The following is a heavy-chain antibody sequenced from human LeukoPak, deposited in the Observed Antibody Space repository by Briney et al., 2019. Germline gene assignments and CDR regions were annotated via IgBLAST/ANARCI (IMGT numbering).Heavy chain of an antibody. CDR3: AKDGTIFGVYYMDV. D-gene: IGHD3-3*01. V-gene: IGHV3-33*06. CDR1: GFTFSSYG. J-gene: IGHJ6*03. Sequence: SGGSLRLSCAASGFTFSSYGMHWVRQAPGKGLEWVAVIWYDGSNKYYADSVKGRFTISRDNSKNTLYLQMNSLRAEDTAVYYCAKDGTIFGVYYMDVWGKGTTVTVSS. CDR2: IWYDGSNK.